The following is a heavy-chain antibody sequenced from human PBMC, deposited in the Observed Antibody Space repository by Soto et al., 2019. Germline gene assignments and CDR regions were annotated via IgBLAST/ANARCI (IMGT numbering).Heavy chain of an antibody. D-gene: IGHD6-19*01. Sequence: GGSLRLSCAASEFTFSTYWMYWVRQAPGKGLEWVANIKPDGSERYYLDSVKGRFTISRDNAKNSLYLQMNSLRAEDTALYYCARDAPGGWYNYWGQGTLVTVSS. CDR3: ARDAPGGWYNY. CDR2: IKPDGSER. CDR1: EFTFSTYW. J-gene: IGHJ4*02. V-gene: IGHV3-7*01.